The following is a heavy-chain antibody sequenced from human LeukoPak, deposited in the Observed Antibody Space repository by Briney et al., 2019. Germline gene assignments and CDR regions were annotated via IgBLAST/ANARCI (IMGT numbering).Heavy chain of an antibody. CDR3: ATKGRDIVVVPAAIHAFDI. V-gene: IGHV3-30*02. CDR1: GFTFSSYG. D-gene: IGHD2-2*01. J-gene: IGHJ3*02. Sequence: PGGSLRLSCAASGFTFSSYGMHWVRQAPGKGLEWVAFIRYDGSNKYYADSVKGRFTISRDNSKNTLYLQMNSLRAEDTAVYYCATKGRDIVVVPAAIHAFDIWGQGTMVTVSS. CDR2: IRYDGSNK.